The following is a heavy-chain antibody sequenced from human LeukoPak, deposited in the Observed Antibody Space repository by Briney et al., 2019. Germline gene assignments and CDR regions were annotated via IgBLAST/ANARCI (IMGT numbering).Heavy chain of an antibody. Sequence: SETLSLTCTVSVGSISSSYSWGWIRQSPGKGLEWIGTIYHRGRTYYIPSLRTRVTISVDTSKNQFSLKLSSLTAADTAVYYCARHRSTPYSSQEGSYYFDYWGQGTLVTVSS. CDR3: ARHRSTPYSSQEGSYYFDY. CDR1: VGSISSSYS. CDR2: IYHRGRT. D-gene: IGHD6-19*01. J-gene: IGHJ4*02. V-gene: IGHV4-39*01.